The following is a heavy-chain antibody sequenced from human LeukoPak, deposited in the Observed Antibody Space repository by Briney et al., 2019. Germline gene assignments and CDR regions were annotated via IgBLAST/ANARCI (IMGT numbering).Heavy chain of an antibody. Sequence: TLSLTCTVSGGSISSGSYYWSWIRQPAGTGLEWIGRIYTSGSTNYNPSLKSRVTISVDTSKNQFSLKLSSVTAADTAVYYCARDLPIVGATSGWFDPWGQGTLVTVSS. D-gene: IGHD1-26*01. CDR2: IYTSGST. V-gene: IGHV4-61*02. CDR3: ARDLPIVGATSGWFDP. J-gene: IGHJ5*02. CDR1: GGSISSGSYY.